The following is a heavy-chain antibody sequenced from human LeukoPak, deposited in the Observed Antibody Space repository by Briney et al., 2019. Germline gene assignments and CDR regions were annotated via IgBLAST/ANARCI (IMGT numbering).Heavy chain of an antibody. Sequence: SGTLSLTCAVSGDSISRTNWWSRVRQPPGKGLEWIGEIYHSGSTNYNPSLKSRVTISVDKSKNQFSLKLRSVTAADTAVYYGARAHRWFSRSSCYASFDYWGQGTLVTVSS. J-gene: IGHJ4*02. CDR2: IYHSGST. D-gene: IGHD2-2*01. CDR3: ARAHRWFSRSSCYASFDY. V-gene: IGHV4-4*02. CDR1: GDSISRTNW.